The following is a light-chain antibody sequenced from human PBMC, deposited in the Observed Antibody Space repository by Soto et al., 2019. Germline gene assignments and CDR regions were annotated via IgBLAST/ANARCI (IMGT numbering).Light chain of an antibody. CDR1: TSNVGSNT. CDR2: NNN. CDR3: AAWDDSLNACYV. J-gene: IGLJ1*01. V-gene: IGLV1-44*01. Sequence: QSVLTQPPSASGTPGQRVTISCSGSTSNVGSNTVNWYQQVPGTTPRLLIYNNNQRPSGVPDRFSGSKSGTSASLAISGLQSEDEADYYCAAWDDSLNACYVFGTGTKLTVL.